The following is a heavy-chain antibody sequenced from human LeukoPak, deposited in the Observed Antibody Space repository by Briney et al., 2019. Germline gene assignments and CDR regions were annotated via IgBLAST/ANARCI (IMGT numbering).Heavy chain of an antibody. CDR3: TKGLGGGDYAPSAS. CDR2: VSPTGGTV. D-gene: IGHD3-16*01. CDR1: GFRFKVYV. J-gene: IGHJ5*02. V-gene: IGHV3-23*01. Sequence: GGSLRLSCAASGFRFKVYVMTWVRQVPGRGLEWVSTVSPTGGTVFYAHSVRGRFSISRDNSKNTLYLQMNTLRAEDTAIYYCTKGLGGGDYAPSASWGKGTLVIVSS.